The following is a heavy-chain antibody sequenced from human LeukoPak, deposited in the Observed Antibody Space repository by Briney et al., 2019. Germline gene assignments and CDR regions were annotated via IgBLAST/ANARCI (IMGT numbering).Heavy chain of an antibody. V-gene: IGHV1-2*02. D-gene: IGHD2-2*01. Sequence: GASVKVSCKASGYTFTGYYMHWVRQAPGQGLEWMGWINPNSGGTNYAQKFQGRVTMTRDTSISTAYMELSRLRSDDTAVYYCARDRGIVVVPAALTYDYWGQGTLVTVSS. CDR2: INPNSGGT. J-gene: IGHJ4*02. CDR3: ARDRGIVVVPAALTYDY. CDR1: GYTFTGYY.